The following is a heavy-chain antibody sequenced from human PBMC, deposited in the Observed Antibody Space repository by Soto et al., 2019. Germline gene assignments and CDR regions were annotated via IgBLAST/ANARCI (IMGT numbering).Heavy chain of an antibody. CDR2: IYYSGST. D-gene: IGHD2-2*01. Sequence: SETLSLTCTVSGGSISSYYWSWIRQPPGKGLEWIGYIYYSGSTNYNPSLKSRVTISVDTSKNQFSLKLSSVTAADTAVYYCARVRSVVPAAMPLYYFDYWGQGTLVTVSS. J-gene: IGHJ4*02. CDR1: GGSISSYY. V-gene: IGHV4-59*01. CDR3: ARVRSVVPAAMPLYYFDY.